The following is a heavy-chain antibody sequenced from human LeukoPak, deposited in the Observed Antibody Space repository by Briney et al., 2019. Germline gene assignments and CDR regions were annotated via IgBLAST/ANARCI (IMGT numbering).Heavy chain of an antibody. CDR3: ARGPDVPATGDWFDP. D-gene: IGHD1-14*01. V-gene: IGHV1-69*05. CDR2: IIPIFGTA. CDR1: GGTFSSYA. J-gene: IGHJ5*02. Sequence: SVKVSCKASGGTFSSYAISWVRQAPGQGLEWMGWIIPIFGTANYAQKFQGRVTITTDESTSTAYMELSSLRSEDTAVYYCARGPDVPATGDWFDPWGQGTLVTVSS.